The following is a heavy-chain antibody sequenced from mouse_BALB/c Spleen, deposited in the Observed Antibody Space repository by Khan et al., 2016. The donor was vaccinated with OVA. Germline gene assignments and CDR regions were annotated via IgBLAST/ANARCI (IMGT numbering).Heavy chain of an antibody. CDR3: ARSASYWFFDV. V-gene: IGHV9-3-1*01. D-gene: IGHD6-1*01. J-gene: IGHJ1*01. CDR1: GYTFTNYG. Sequence: QIQLVQSGPELKKPGETVKISCKASGYTFTNYGMNWVKQAPGKGLKGMGWINTYTGEPTYADDFKGRFAFPLETSANTAYLQFNNLKNEDTATYFCARSASYWFFDVGGAGTTVTVSS. CDR2: INTYTGEP.